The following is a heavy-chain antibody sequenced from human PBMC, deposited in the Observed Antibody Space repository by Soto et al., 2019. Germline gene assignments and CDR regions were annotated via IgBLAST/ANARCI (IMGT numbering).Heavy chain of an antibody. V-gene: IGHV4-34*01. CDR2: INHRGRA. CDR1: GGSFSGSY. Sequence: ETLSLNCADYGGSFSGSYWSWIRQPPGKGLEWIGEINHRGRANYNPSLKSRVSISVDTSKNQFSLELSSVTAADTAVYYCARVAAAGGNDYWGQGTLVTVSS. J-gene: IGHJ4*02. D-gene: IGHD6-13*01. CDR3: ARVAAAGGNDY.